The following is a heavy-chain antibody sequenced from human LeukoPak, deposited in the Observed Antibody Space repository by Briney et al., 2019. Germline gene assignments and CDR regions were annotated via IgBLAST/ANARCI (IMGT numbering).Heavy chain of an antibody. CDR2: IYTSGST. CDR3: ARDAGYSSSWYYDY. Sequence: PSETLSLTCTVSDYSISSGYYWGWIRQPPGKGLEWIGRIYTSGSTNYNPSLKSRVTMSVDTSKNQFSLKLSSVTAADTAVYYCARDAGYSSSWYYDYWGQGTLVSVSS. D-gene: IGHD6-13*01. CDR1: DYSISSGYY. J-gene: IGHJ4*02. V-gene: IGHV4-38-2*02.